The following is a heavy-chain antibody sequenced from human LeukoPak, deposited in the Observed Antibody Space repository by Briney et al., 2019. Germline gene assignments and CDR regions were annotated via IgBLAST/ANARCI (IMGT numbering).Heavy chain of an antibody. J-gene: IGHJ4*02. Sequence: GGSLRLSCAASGFTFSHYWMSWVRQAPGKGLEWVANIKQDGSEKYYVDSVKGRFTISRGNAKNSLYLQMNSLRAEDTALYYCATHRGYSYGTAEDFDYWGQGTLVTVSS. D-gene: IGHD5-18*01. CDR3: ATHRGYSYGTAEDFDY. CDR1: GFTFSHYW. V-gene: IGHV3-7*01. CDR2: IKQDGSEK.